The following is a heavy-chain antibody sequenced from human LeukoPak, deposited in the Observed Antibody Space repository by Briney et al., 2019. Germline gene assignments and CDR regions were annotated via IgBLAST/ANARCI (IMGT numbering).Heavy chain of an antibody. D-gene: IGHD3-10*01. CDR1: GFTFSSFA. CDR3: VHAGSGDFDL. J-gene: IGHJ2*01. CDR2: ISGTFIT. Sequence: PGGSLRLSCAASGFTFSSFAMSWVRQAPGKGLEWVSTISGTFITYHAESVKGRFTISRDNSKNTLHLQMNSLGADDTALSYCVHAGSGDFDLWGRGTLVTVST. V-gene: IGHV3-23*01.